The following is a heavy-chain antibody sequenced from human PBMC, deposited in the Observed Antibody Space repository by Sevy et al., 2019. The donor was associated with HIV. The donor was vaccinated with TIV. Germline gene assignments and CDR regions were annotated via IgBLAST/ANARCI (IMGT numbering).Heavy chain of an antibody. CDR3: ARHDYGDYIDSY. CDR2: ISGSGGST. CDR1: GFTFSSYA. Sequence: GGSLRLSCAASGFTFSSYAMSWVRQAPGKGLEWVSAISGSGGSTYYADSMKGRFTISRDNSKNTLYLQMNSLRAEDTAVYYCARHDYGDYIDSYWGQGTLVTVSS. V-gene: IGHV3-23*01. J-gene: IGHJ4*02. D-gene: IGHD4-17*01.